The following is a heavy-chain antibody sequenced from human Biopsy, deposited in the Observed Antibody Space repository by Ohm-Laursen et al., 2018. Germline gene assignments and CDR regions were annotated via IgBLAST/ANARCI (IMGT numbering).Heavy chain of an antibody. V-gene: IGHV1-18*01. J-gene: IGHJ4*02. Sequence: SVKVSCKASGYSFTSYAISWVRQAPGQGLEWMGWINPDNGDIHYAQKLQGRVTMTTDTSTTTAYMELRSLTSDDTALYYCALSGIRFLEWPGDFFNYWGQGTLVTVSS. CDR3: ALSGIRFLEWPGDFFNY. CDR1: GYSFTSYA. D-gene: IGHD3-3*01. CDR2: INPDNGDI.